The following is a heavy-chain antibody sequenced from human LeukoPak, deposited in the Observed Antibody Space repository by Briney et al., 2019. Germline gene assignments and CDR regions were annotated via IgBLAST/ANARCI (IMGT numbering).Heavy chain of an antibody. CDR1: GYTFTSYD. Sequence: ASVKVSCKASGYTFTSYDINWVRQATGQGLEWMGWMNPNSGNTGYAQKFQGRVTMTRNTSISTAYMELSSLRSEDTAVYYCARLGVRGVITIYDYWGQGTLVTVSS. V-gene: IGHV1-8*01. J-gene: IGHJ4*02. CDR2: MNPNSGNT. CDR3: ARLGVRGVITIYDY. D-gene: IGHD3-10*01.